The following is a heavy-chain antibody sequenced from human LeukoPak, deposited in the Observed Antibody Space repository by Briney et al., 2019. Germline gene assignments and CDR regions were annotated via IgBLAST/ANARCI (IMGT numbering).Heavy chain of an antibody. CDR1: GYTFTSYD. Sequence: GASVKVSCKASGYTFTSYDIDWVRQATGQGLEWMGWMNPNSGNTGYAQKFQGRVTMTRNTSISTAYMELSSLRSEDTAVYYCARGGSMVRGVIEDYWGQGTLVTVSS. CDR2: MNPNSGNT. CDR3: ARGGSMVRGVIEDY. J-gene: IGHJ4*02. D-gene: IGHD3-10*01. V-gene: IGHV1-8*01.